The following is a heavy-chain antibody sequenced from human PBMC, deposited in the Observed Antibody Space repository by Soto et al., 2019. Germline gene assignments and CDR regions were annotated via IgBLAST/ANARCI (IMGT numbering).Heavy chain of an antibody. CDR2: IGGSGSSA. Sequence: EGQLLESGGGLVQPGGSLRLSCVASGFTFKNFAMTWVRQAPGKGMEWVSAIGGSGSSANYADSVKGRFTVSRDDSKSTVYLQMSGLRVDDTALYYCAKDAVAYNGEWDWFDLWGQGTLVTVSS. D-gene: IGHD3-10*01. J-gene: IGHJ5*02. V-gene: IGHV3-23*01. CDR1: GFTFKNFA. CDR3: AKDAVAYNGEWDWFDL.